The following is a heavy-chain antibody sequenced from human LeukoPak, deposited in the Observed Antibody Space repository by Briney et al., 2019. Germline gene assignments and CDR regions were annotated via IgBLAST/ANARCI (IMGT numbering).Heavy chain of an antibody. J-gene: IGHJ6*02. D-gene: IGHD3-16*02. CDR3: TRTGYRHGMDV. CDR1: GFTFNNYW. CDR2: TSTDGSTT. V-gene: IGHV3-74*01. Sequence: GGSLRLSCAASGFTFNNYWIHWVRQAPGKGLVWVSRTSTDGSTTVYGDSVNGRFTISRDNGKNTLDLQLNSLRVEDTAVYFCTRTGYRHGMDVWGQGTTVTVSS.